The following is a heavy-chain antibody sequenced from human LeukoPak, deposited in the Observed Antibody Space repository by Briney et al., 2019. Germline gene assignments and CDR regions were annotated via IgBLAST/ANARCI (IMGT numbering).Heavy chain of an antibody. J-gene: IGHJ4*02. CDR3: ARLSQPLRKYYFDY. D-gene: IGHD1-26*01. CDR2: IYHSGST. CDR1: GGSISSSNW. V-gene: IGHV4-4*02. Sequence: SETLSLTCAVSGGSISSSNWWSWVRQPPGKGLEWIGEIYHSGSTNYNPSLKSRVTISVDKSKNQFSLKLSSVTAADTAVYYCARLSQPLRKYYFDYWGQGTLVTVSS.